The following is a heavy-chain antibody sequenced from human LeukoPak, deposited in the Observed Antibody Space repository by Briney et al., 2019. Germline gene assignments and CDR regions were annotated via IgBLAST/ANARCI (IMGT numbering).Heavy chain of an antibody. CDR1: GGTFRSYA. CDR2: CIPIFVTA. Sequence: SVEPFCKPPGGTFRSYAISWVRQSFGQGLDWMGGCIPIFVTANYAQKFQGRVSSTAHESTSTAYMELSSLRSEDTAVYYCLDCSGGSCYDRAPLFDYWGQGTLVTVSS. V-gene: IGHV1-69*13. J-gene: IGHJ4*02. CDR3: LDCSGGSCYDRAPLFDY. D-gene: IGHD2-15*01.